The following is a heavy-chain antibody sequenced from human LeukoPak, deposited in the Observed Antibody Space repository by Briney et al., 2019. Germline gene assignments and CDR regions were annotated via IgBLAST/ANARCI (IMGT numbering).Heavy chain of an antibody. V-gene: IGHV4-39*01. J-gene: IGHJ4*02. Sequence: PSETLSLTCTVSGGSISSSSYYWGWIRQPPGKGLEWIGSIYYSGSTYYNPSLKSRVTISVDTSKNQFSLKLSSVTAADTAVYYCVQGDILTGYSPFDYWGQGTLVTVSS. CDR2: IYYSGST. CDR3: VQGDILTGYSPFDY. CDR1: GGSISSSSYY. D-gene: IGHD3-9*01.